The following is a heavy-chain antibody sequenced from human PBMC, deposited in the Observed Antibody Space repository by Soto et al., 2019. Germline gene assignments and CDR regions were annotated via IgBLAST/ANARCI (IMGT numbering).Heavy chain of an antibody. V-gene: IGHV3-21*01. CDR1: GFTFSSYS. D-gene: IGHD2-15*01. J-gene: IGHJ5*02. CDR3: ARALIGAYFFP. Sequence: GGSLRLSCAASGFTFSSYSMNWVRQAPGKGLEWVSSISSSSSYIYYADSVKGRFTISRDNAKNSLYLQMNSLRAEDTAVYYCARALIGAYFFPWGKGTLVTVSS. CDR2: ISSSSSYI.